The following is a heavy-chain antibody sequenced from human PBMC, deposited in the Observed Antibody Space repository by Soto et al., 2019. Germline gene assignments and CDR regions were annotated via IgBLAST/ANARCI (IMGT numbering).Heavy chain of an antibody. CDR1: GLTFSNYA. V-gene: IGHV3-23*01. CDR2: MSGSSSTT. J-gene: IGHJ1*01. Sequence: GGSLRLSCATSGLTFSNYAMSWVRQAPGGGLEWVSSMSGSSSTTYYADSVRGRFTISRDNSKNTLYLQMNSLRAEDTAVYYCASPKCGSFPEYFQHWGQGTLVTVSS. D-gene: IGHD6-13*01. CDR3: ASPKCGSFPEYFQH.